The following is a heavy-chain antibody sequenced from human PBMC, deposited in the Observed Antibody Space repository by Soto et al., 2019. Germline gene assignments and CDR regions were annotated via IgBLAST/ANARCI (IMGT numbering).Heavy chain of an antibody. CDR1: GFTFSSYA. D-gene: IGHD1-26*01. Sequence: GGSLRLSCAASGFTFSSYAMSWVRQAPGKGLEWVSAISGSGGSTYYADSVKGRFTISRDNSKNTLYLQMNSLRAEDAAVYYCAKDHGYIVGPKFDPWGQGTLVTVSS. CDR2: ISGSGGST. CDR3: AKDHGYIVGPKFDP. V-gene: IGHV3-23*01. J-gene: IGHJ5*02.